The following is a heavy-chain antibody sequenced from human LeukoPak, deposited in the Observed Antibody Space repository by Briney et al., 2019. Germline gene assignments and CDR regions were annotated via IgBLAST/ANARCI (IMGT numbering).Heavy chain of an antibody. CDR2: IIPIFGTA. CDR3: ARXFXXXGGXCXXXGYYYYGMDA. J-gene: IGHJ6*02. V-gene: IGHV1-69*13. Sequence: SVKVSCKASGGTFSSYAISWVRQAPGQGLEWMGGIIPIFGTANYAQKFQGRVTITADESTSTAYMELSSLRSEDTAVYYCARXFXXXGGXCXXXGYYYYGMDAWGQGTTVTVSS. D-gene: IGHD2-15*01. CDR1: GGTFSSYA.